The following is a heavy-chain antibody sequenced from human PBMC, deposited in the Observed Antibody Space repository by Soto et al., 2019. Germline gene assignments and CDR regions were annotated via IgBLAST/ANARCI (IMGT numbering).Heavy chain of an antibody. J-gene: IGHJ4*02. CDR1: GFTFNSYA. Sequence: GGSLRLSCAASGFTFNSYAMHWVRQAPGKGLEFVSAISSYGADRYYADSVKGRFAISRDNSKNTLYLQMSSLRAEDTALYYCVKEGYMRSDWYGQFDYWGQGALVTVSS. D-gene: IGHD6-19*01. CDR3: VKEGYMRSDWYGQFDY. CDR2: ISSYGADR. V-gene: IGHV3-64D*06.